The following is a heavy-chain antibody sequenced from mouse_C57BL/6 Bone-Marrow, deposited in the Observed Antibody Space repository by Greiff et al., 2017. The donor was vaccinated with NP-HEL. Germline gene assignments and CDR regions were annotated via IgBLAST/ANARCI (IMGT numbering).Heavy chain of an antibody. CDR2: FYPGSGSI. V-gene: IGHV1-62-2*01. Sequence: QVHVKQSGAELVKPGASVKLSCKASGYTFTGYTIHWVKQRSGQGLEWIGWFYPGSGSIKYNEKFKDKATLTADKSSSTVYMELSRLTSEDSAVYFCARHGGAGYYFDYWGQGTTLTVSS. J-gene: IGHJ2*01. CDR1: GYTFTGYT. CDR3: ARHGGAGYYFDY.